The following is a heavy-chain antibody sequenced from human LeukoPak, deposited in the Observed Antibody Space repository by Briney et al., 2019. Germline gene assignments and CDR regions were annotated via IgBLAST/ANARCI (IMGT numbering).Heavy chain of an antibody. Sequence: PGGSLRLSCAASGFTFSSYGMHWVRQAPGKGLEWVAFIRYDGSNKYYADSVKGRFTISRDNSKNTLYLQMNSLRAEDTAVYYCAKDDSRVEYYFDYWGQGTLVTVSS. V-gene: IGHV3-30*02. J-gene: IGHJ4*02. CDR1: GFTFSSYG. CDR3: AKDDSRVEYYFDY. CDR2: IRYDGSNK. D-gene: IGHD6-19*01.